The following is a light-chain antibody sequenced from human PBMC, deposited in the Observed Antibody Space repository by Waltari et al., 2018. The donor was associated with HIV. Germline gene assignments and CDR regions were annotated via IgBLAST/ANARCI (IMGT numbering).Light chain of an antibody. CDR1: SGGLGSPY. CDR2: EDS. CDR3: QSYDGTTVV. V-gene: IGLV6-57*01. Sequence: FILTQSHSVSESPGKTVTISCTRSSGGLGSPYIQSYQQRPGRSPDTVIYEDSQRPPGVPNRFSGSVDSSSNSASLTISGLKTEDEADYFCQSYDGTTVVFGGGTRLTVL. J-gene: IGLJ2*01.